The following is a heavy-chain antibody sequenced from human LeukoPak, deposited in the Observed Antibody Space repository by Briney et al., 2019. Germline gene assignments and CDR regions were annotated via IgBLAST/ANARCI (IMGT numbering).Heavy chain of an antibody. V-gene: IGHV3-21*01. CDR2: ISSSSSYI. CDR1: GFTFSSYS. Sequence: GGSLRLSCAASGFTFSSYSMNWVRQAPGKGLEWVSSISSSSSYIYYADSVKGRFTISRDNAKNSLYLQMNSLRAEDTAVYYCARCRAAAGCYFDYWGQGTLVTVSS. CDR3: ARCRAAAGCYFDY. J-gene: IGHJ4*02. D-gene: IGHD6-13*01.